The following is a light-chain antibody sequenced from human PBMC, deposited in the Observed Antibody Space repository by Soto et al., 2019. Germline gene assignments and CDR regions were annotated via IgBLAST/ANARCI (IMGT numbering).Light chain of an antibody. CDR3: CSYAGTYTNYV. CDR2: DVT. Sequence: QSALTQPRSVSGSPGQSVTISCSGTSSDVGGYDYVSWYQQHPGKAPKLVIYDVTKRPSGVPDRFSGSKSGNTASLTISGLQAEDEADYYCCSYAGTYTNYVFGTGTKGTVL. V-gene: IGLV2-11*01. J-gene: IGLJ1*01. CDR1: SSDVGGYDY.